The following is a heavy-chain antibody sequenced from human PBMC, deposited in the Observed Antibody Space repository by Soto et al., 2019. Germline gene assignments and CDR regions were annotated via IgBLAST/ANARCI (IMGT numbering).Heavy chain of an antibody. J-gene: IGHJ5*01. CDR1: GGTFSSYA. CDR2: IIPSFGTA. V-gene: IGHV1-69*05. Sequence: GASVKVSCKASGGTFSSYAISWVRQAPGQGLEWMGGIIPSFGTAKYAQKFQGRVTITRDESTSTAYMELSSLRSEDTAVYYCARDFVFGGIAVAGRFYGNWFDSWGQGTLVTVSS. CDR3: ARDFVFGGIAVAGRFYGNWFDS. D-gene: IGHD6-19*01.